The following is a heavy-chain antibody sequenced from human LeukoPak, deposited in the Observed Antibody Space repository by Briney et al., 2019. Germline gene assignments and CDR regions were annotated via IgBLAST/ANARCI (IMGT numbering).Heavy chain of an antibody. CDR3: ARAGDYSSNWRFDY. CDR2: IIENGSNQ. J-gene: IGHJ4*02. CDR1: GFTFSNYI. V-gene: IGHV3-30*04. Sequence: PGGSLRLSCAASGFTFSNYIMHWVRQAPGKGLDWVAVIIENGSNQYYADSVKGRFTISRDNSKNTLFLQMNSLRGEDTAMYYCARAGDYSSNWRFDYWGQGTLVTVSS. D-gene: IGHD6-13*01.